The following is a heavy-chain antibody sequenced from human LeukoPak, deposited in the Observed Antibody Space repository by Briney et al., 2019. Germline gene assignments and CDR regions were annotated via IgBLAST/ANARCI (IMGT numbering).Heavy chain of an antibody. Sequence: SETLSLTCAVYGGSFSGFYWSWIRQPPGKGLEWIGDINHSGGTNYIPSLKSRVTISVDTSKNQFSLKLSSVTAADTAVYYCARHDGGFVNFDYWGQGTLVTVSS. CDR1: GGSFSGFY. V-gene: IGHV4-34*01. D-gene: IGHD4-23*01. J-gene: IGHJ4*02. CDR2: INHSGGT. CDR3: ARHDGGFVNFDY.